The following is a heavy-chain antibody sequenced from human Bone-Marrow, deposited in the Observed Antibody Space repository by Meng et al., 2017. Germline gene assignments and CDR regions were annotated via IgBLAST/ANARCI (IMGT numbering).Heavy chain of an antibody. CDR1: GYTFSDYY. CDR2: INPNGGDT. D-gene: IGHD1-14*01. Sequence: ASVKVSCKASGYTFSDYYIHWVRQAPGQGLEWMGRINPNGGDTRFGENFQGRVTLTRDTSISTVHMDLSGLTSDDTAVYYCARDFRIHGSYSFDYWGQGTLVTGSS. V-gene: IGHV1-2*06. J-gene: IGHJ4*02. CDR3: ARDFRIHGSYSFDY.